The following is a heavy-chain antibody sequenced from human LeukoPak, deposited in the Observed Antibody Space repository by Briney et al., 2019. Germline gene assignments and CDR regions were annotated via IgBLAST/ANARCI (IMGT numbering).Heavy chain of an antibody. CDR1: GFVFSNYW. CDR2: INSDGNSI. V-gene: IGHV3-74*01. CDR3: ARGIRSNDGGAYYPYHFDY. Sequence: GGSLRLSCAASGFVFSNYWMYWVRQAPGRGLVWVSRINSDGNSIAYADSVKGRFTISRDNAKNTLFLQMNSLTAEDTAIYYCARGIRSNDGGAYYPYHFDYWGQGTLVTVSS. D-gene: IGHD3-22*01. J-gene: IGHJ4*02.